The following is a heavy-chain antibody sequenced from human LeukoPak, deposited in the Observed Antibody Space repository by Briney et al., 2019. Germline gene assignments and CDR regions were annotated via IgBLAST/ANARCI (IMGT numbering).Heavy chain of an antibody. Sequence: PSETLSLTCAVYGGSFSGYYWSWIRQPPGKGLEWIGEINHSGSTHYNPSLKSRVTISVDTSKNQFSLKLSSVTAADTAVYYCARDPDYDILTGSGICGFDPWGQGTLVTVSS. V-gene: IGHV4-34*01. D-gene: IGHD3-9*01. CDR2: INHSGST. J-gene: IGHJ5*02. CDR1: GGSFSGYY. CDR3: ARDPDYDILTGSGICGFDP.